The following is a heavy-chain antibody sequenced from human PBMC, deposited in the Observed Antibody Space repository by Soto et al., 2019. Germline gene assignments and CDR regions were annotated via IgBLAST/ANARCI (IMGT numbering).Heavy chain of an antibody. CDR2: INHSGST. CDR1: GGSFSCYY. CDR3: ARGGYSYGYSRYYYYYYGMDV. D-gene: IGHD5-18*01. V-gene: IGHV4-34*01. Sequence: SETLSLTCAVYGGSFSCYYWSWIRQPPGKGLEWIGEINHSGSTNYNPSLKSRVTISVDTSKNQFSLKLSSVTAADTAVYYCARGGYSYGYSRYYYYYYGMDVWGQGTTVTVSS. J-gene: IGHJ6*02.